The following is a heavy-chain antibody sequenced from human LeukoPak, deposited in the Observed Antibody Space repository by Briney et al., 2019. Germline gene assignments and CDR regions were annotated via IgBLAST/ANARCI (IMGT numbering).Heavy chain of an antibody. CDR3: AREDGGWLRADL. D-gene: IGHD5-24*01. V-gene: IGHV3-7*01. J-gene: IGHJ5*02. CDR1: GFSFNTFW. CDR2: IHRDGSVR. Sequence: PGGSLRLSCEASGFSFNTFWMSWVRQAPGKGLDWVANIHRDGSVRHYVESVRGRFTISRDNAKNSLFLQMNSLRVEDTAVYYCAREDGGWLRADLWGQGTLVTVSS.